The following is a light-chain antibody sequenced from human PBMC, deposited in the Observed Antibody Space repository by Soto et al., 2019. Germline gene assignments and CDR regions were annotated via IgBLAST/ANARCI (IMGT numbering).Light chain of an antibody. CDR3: QQYNKWPLT. CDR2: GVS. V-gene: IGKV3-15*01. Sequence: EIVMTQSPAALSVSPGERASLSCRASQSVTSDLAWYQQKPGHAPRLLIYGVSTRATGIPARFSGSGSGTEFTLTISSLQSADFAVYYCQQYNKWPLTFGGGTKVEIE. CDR1: QSVTSD. J-gene: IGKJ4*01.